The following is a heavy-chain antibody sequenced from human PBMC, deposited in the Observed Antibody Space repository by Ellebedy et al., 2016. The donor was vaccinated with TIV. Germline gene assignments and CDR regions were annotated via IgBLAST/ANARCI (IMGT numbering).Heavy chain of an antibody. D-gene: IGHD3/OR15-3a*01. CDR1: GFTFSSYA. J-gene: IGHJ3*02. CDR3: AKDLDSPDAFDI. V-gene: IGHV3-64D*06. CDR2: ISSNGGST. Sequence: GGSLRLSXSASGFTFSSYAMHWVHQAPGKGLEYVSAISSNGGSTYYADSVKGRFTISRDNSKNTLYLQMSSLRAEDTAVYYCAKDLDSPDAFDIWGQGTMVTVSS.